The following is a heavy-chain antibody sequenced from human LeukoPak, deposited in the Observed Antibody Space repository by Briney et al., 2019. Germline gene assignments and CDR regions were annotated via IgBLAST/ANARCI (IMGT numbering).Heavy chain of an antibody. CDR2: IYSGGST. J-gene: IGHJ4*02. CDR1: GFTVSSNY. D-gene: IGHD3-3*01. Sequence: GGSLRLSCAASGFTVSSNYMSWVRQAPGKGLEWVSVIYSGGSTYYADSVKGRFTISRDNSKNTLYLQMNSLRAEDTAVYYCARDREITIFGVVNNFDYWGQGTLVTVSS. CDR3: ARDREITIFGVVNNFDY. V-gene: IGHV3-53*01.